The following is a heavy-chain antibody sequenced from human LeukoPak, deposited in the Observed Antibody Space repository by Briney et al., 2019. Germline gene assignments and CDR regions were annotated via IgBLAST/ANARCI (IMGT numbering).Heavy chain of an antibody. J-gene: IGHJ6*03. CDR2: INHSGST. CDR3: ARGRCSSTSCYNYYYYYMDV. D-gene: IGHD2-2*02. Sequence: KPSETLSLTCAVYGGSFSGYYWCWIRQPPGKGLEWIGEINHSGSTNYNPSLKSRVTISVDTSKNQFSLKLSSVTAADTAVYYCARGRCSSTSCYNYYYYYMDVWGKGTTVTVSS. V-gene: IGHV4-34*01. CDR1: GGSFSGYY.